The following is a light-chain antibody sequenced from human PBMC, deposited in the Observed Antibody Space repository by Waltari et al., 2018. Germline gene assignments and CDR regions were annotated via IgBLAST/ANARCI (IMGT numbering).Light chain of an antibody. Sequence: QSVLTQPPSVSGSPGQRAPHPCTGNTTNIGAGYDVHWYQQFPGTAPSLLMYGNNNRPSGVPDRFSGSKSGASASLVITGLQPEDETDYYCQSYDSSLSAWVFGGGTRLTVL. CDR2: GNN. CDR3: QSYDSSLSAWV. V-gene: IGLV1-40*01. CDR1: TTNIGAGYD. J-gene: IGLJ3*02.